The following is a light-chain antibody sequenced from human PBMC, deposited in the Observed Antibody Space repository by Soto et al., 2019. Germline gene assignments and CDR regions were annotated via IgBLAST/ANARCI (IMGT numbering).Light chain of an antibody. CDR1: SSDVGGYNY. V-gene: IGLV2-14*01. CDR3: SSYTSSSTLV. J-gene: IGLJ2*01. CDR2: AVS. Sequence: QSALTQPASVAGSRGQSITISCTGTSSDVGGYNYVSWYQQHPGKAPKLMIYAVSNRPSGVSNRFSGSKSGNTASLTISGLQAEDVADYYCSSYTSSSTLVFGGGTKLTVL.